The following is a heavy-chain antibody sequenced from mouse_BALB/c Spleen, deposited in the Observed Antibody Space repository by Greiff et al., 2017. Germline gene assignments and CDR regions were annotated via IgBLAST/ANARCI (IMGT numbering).Heavy chain of an antibody. J-gene: IGHJ2*01. Sequence: EVQLQQSGPGLVKPSQSLSLTCTVTGYSITSDYAWNWIRQFPGNKLEWMGYISYSGSTSYNPSLKSRISITRDTSKNQFFLQLNSVTTEDTATYYCARSGSSGPDDWGQGTTLTVSS. D-gene: IGHD3-1*01. V-gene: IGHV3-2*02. CDR3: ARSGSSGPDD. CDR2: ISYSGST. CDR1: GYSITSDYA.